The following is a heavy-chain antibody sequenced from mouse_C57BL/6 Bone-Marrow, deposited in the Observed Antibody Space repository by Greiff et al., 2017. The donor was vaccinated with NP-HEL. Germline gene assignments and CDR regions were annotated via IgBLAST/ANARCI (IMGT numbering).Heavy chain of an antibody. CDR2: ISYDGSN. D-gene: IGHD2-4*01. V-gene: IGHV3-6*01. CDR3: ARSDYDGQAWFAY. CDR1: GYSITSGYY. J-gene: IGHJ3*01. Sequence: DVKLVESGPGLVKPSQSLSLTCSVTGYSITSGYYWNWIRQFPGNKLEWMGYISYDGSNNYNPSLKNRISITRDTSKNQFFLKLNSVTTEDTATYYCARSDYDGQAWFAYWGQGTLVTVSA.